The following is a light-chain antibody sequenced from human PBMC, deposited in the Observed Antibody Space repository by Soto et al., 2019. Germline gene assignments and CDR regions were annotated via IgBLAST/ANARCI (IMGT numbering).Light chain of an antibody. CDR3: QQYNNWPPLT. J-gene: IGKJ4*01. CDR2: GAS. Sequence: EIVMTQSPATLSVSPRERATLSCRASQSVSINLAWYQQKPGQAPRLLIYGASTRATGIPARFSGSGSGTEFTLTISSLQSEDFAVYYCQQYNNWPPLTFGGGTKVEIK. CDR1: QSVSIN. V-gene: IGKV3-15*01.